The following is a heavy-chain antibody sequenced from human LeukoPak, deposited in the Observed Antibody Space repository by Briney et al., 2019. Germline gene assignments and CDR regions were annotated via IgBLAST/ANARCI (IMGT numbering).Heavy chain of an antibody. D-gene: IGHD2-2*01. V-gene: IGHV1-8*01. CDR2: MNPNSGNT. Sequence: SVKVSCKASGYTFTSYDINWVRQATGQGLEWMGWMNPNSGNTGYAQKFQGRVTMTRDTSISTAYMELSRLRSDDTAVYYCARGFDIVVVPAAIQGYWGQGTLVTVSS. CDR3: ARGFDIVVVPAAIQGY. J-gene: IGHJ4*02. CDR1: GYTFTSYD.